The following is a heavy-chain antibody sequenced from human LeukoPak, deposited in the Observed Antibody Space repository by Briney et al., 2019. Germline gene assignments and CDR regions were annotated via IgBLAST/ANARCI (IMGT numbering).Heavy chain of an antibody. D-gene: IGHD1-26*01. CDR2: IYTSGST. Sequence: SETLSLTCTVSGGSISSYYWSWIRQPAGKGLEWIGRIYTSGSTNYNPSLKSRVTMSVDTSKNQFSLKLSSVTAADTAVYYCAGDDTVGAYFDYWGQGTLVTVSS. CDR1: GGSISSYY. J-gene: IGHJ4*02. CDR3: AGDDTVGAYFDY. V-gene: IGHV4-4*07.